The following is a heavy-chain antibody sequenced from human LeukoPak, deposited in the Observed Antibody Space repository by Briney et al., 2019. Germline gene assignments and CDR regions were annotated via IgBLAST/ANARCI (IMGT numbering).Heavy chain of an antibody. CDR1: GGSISSYY. Sequence: PSETLSLTCTVSGGSISSYYWSWIRQPPGKGLEWIGYIYYSGSTNYNPSLKSRVTISVDTSKNQFSLKLSSVTAEDTAVYYCARDGSYGSGSYISNFDYWGQGTLVTVSS. V-gene: IGHV4-59*01. CDR3: ARDGSYGSGSYISNFDY. D-gene: IGHD3-10*01. J-gene: IGHJ4*02. CDR2: IYYSGST.